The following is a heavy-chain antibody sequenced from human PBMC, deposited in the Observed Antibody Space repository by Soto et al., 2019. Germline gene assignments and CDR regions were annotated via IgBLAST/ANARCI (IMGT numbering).Heavy chain of an antibody. CDR3: AREGGFYGSGSRGYYYYFAMDV. D-gene: IGHD3-10*01. Sequence: DVQLVESGGGLVQPGGSLRLSCAASGFTVSSNYMSWVRQAPGKGLEWVSVIDSGGNTYYADSVKGRFTISRDNSKNTLYLQMNSLRAEDTAVYYCAREGGFYGSGSRGYYYYFAMDVWGQGTTVTVSS. J-gene: IGHJ6*02. V-gene: IGHV3-66*01. CDR2: IDSGGNT. CDR1: GFTVSSNY.